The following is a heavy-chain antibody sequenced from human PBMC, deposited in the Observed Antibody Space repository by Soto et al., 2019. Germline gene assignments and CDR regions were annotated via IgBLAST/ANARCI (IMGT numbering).Heavy chain of an antibody. V-gene: IGHV3-23*01. J-gene: IGHJ4*02. Sequence: GGSLRLSCAASGFTFSSYAMSWVRQAPGKGLEWVSAISGSGGSTYYADSVKGRFTISRDNSKNTLYLQMNSLRAEDTAVYYCAKAYYYGSGSYYALDYWGQGPLVTVSS. CDR2: ISGSGGST. CDR1: GFTFSSYA. D-gene: IGHD3-10*01. CDR3: AKAYYYGSGSYYALDY.